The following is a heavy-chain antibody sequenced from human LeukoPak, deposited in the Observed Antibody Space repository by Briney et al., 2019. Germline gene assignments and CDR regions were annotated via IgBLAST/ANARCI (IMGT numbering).Heavy chain of an antibody. D-gene: IGHD3-10*01. J-gene: IGHJ4*02. CDR1: GFTFTSYA. CDR3: AKAPYGSGSYFFGY. Sequence: GSLRLSRAASGFTFTSYAMHWVRQAPGKGLEWVAVISSDGSNKYYADSVKGRFTISRDNSRNTLYLQMNSLRAEDTALYYCAKAPYGSGSYFFGYWGQGTLVTVSS. V-gene: IGHV3-30*04. CDR2: ISSDGSNK.